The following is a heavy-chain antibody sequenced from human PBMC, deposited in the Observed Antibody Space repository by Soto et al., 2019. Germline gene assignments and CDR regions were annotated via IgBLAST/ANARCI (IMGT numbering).Heavy chain of an antibody. Sequence: PSETLSLSCTVSGGSISSYYWSWIRQPPGKGLEWIGYIYYSGSTNYNPSLKSRVTISVDTSKNQFSLKLSSVTAADTAVYYCARLGYSSSKDYYYYYMDVWGKGTTVTVSS. CDR2: IYYSGST. V-gene: IGHV4-59*08. D-gene: IGHD6-6*01. J-gene: IGHJ6*03. CDR3: ARLGYSSSKDYYYYYMDV. CDR1: GGSISSYY.